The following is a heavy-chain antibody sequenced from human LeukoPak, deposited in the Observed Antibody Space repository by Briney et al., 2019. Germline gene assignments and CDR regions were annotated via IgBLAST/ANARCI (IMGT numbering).Heavy chain of an antibody. CDR3: AKITAMASFDY. CDR1: GYTFTDYY. J-gene: IGHJ4*02. D-gene: IGHD5-18*01. V-gene: IGHV1-2*02. CDR2: INPNTGGT. Sequence: ASLKVSCKASGYTFTDYYIHWVRQAPGQGLEVMGWINPNTGGTHHTQMFQGRVTFTRDTSISTAYMELSSLRSDDTAVYYCAKITAMASFDYWGQGILVTVSS.